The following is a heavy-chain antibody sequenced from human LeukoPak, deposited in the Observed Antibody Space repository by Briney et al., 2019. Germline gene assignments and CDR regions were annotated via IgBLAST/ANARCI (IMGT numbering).Heavy chain of an antibody. CDR3: AKDQGGSYYFGDTIGY. CDR2: ISGSGGST. D-gene: IGHD1-26*01. V-gene: IGHV3-23*01. CDR1: GFTFSNYA. Sequence: GGSLRLSCTASGFTFSNYAMTWVRQAPGKGLEWVSAISGSGGSTYYADSVKGRFTISRDNSKNTLYLQMNSLRAEDTAVYYCAKDQGGSYYFGDTIGYWGQGTLVTVSS. J-gene: IGHJ4*02.